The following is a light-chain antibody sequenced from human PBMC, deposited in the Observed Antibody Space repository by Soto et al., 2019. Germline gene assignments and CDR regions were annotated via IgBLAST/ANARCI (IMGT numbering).Light chain of an antibody. Sequence: QSVLSQPACMSGTPVQLITIPCTGTSSDIGLYNYVSWYQHHPGKAPKLLISEVSIRPSGLSDRFSASKTGNTASLTISGLQPEDEAFYYCSCLSTTSTPIVFGTGTQVTVL. V-gene: IGLV2-14*01. CDR3: SCLSTTSTPIV. J-gene: IGLJ1*01. CDR2: EVS. CDR1: SSDIGLYNY.